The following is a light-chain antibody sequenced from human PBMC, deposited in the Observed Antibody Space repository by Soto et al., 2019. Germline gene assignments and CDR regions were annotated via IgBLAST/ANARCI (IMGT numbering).Light chain of an antibody. CDR2: DAS. J-gene: IGKJ2*01. CDR3: QQYDNFPPYT. Sequence: DIQMTQSPSSLSASAGDSVTITCQASRDISVYLNWYQHKPGHPPKLLVFDASNLHTGVPSRFSGSGSGTHFTFTITNRQPEDVATYYCQQYDNFPPYTFGQGTKLDIK. V-gene: IGKV1-33*01. CDR1: RDISVY.